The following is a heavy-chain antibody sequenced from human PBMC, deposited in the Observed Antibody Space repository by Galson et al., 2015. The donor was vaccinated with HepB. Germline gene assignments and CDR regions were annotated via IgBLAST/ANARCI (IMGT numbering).Heavy chain of an antibody. Sequence: SLRLSCAASGFTFSDYYMSWIRQAPGKGLEWVSYITTSGDIAYYAESVKGRFTISRDNAKKSLYLQMSSLGAEDTAVYYCARGDRYVAYWGQGTLVTVSS. CDR1: GFTFSDYY. D-gene: IGHD5-18*01. CDR3: ARGDRYVAY. V-gene: IGHV3-11*01. CDR2: ITTSGDIA. J-gene: IGHJ4*02.